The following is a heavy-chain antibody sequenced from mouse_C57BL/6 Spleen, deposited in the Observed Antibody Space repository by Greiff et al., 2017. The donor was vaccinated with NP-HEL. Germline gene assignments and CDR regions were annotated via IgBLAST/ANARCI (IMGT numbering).Heavy chain of an antibody. CDR1: GYTFTSYW. J-gene: IGHJ1*03. Sequence: VQLQQPGAELVMPGASVKLSCKASGYTFTSYWMHWVKQRPGQGLEWIGEIDPSDSYTNYNQKFKGKSTLTVDKSSSTAYMQLSSLTAEDSAVYYCARGYGSSRRWYFDVWGTGTTVTVSS. CDR3: ARGYGSSRRWYFDV. CDR2: IDPSDSYT. V-gene: IGHV1-69*01. D-gene: IGHD1-1*01.